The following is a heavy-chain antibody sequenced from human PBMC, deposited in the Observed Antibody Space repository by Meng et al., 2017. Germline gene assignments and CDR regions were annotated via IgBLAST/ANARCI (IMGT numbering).Heavy chain of an antibody. CDR1: GGSVSSGSYY. D-gene: IGHD6-19*01. J-gene: IGHJ4*02. CDR3: ARAIAVAGITIDY. CDR2: IYYSGST. V-gene: IGHV4-61*01. Sequence: QLRGSGQGLGRPSETLLLPCTVSGGSVSSGSYYWSWIRQPPGKGLEWIGYIYYSGSTNYNPSLKSRVTISVDTSKNQFSLKLSSVTAADTAVYYCARAIAVAGITIDYWGQGTLVTVSS.